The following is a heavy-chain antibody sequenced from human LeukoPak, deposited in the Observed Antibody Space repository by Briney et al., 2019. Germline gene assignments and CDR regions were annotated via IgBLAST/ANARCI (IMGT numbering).Heavy chain of an antibody. CDR3: ARSVASGSYPIDY. CDR2: INPNSGGT. Sequence: GASVKVSCKASGYTFTGYYMHWVRQAPGQGLEWMGWINPNSGGTNYAQKFQGRVTMTRDTAISTAYMELSRLRSDDTAVYYCARSVASGSYPIDYWGQGTLVTVSS. D-gene: IGHD3-10*01. J-gene: IGHJ4*02. V-gene: IGHV1-2*02. CDR1: GYTFTGYY.